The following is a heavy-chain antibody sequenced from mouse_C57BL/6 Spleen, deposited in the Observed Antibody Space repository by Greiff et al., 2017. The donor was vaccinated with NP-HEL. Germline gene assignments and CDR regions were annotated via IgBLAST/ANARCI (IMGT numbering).Heavy chain of an antibody. V-gene: IGHV1-50*01. D-gene: IGHD4-1*02. CDR2: IDPSDSYT. J-gene: IGHJ4*01. CDR1: GYTFTSYW. CDR3: ALNSGAMDY. Sequence: QVQLQQPGAERVKPGASVKLSCKASGYTFTSYWMQWVKQRPGQGLEWIGEIDPSDSYTNYNQKFKGKATLTVDTSSSTAYMQLSSLTSEDSAVYYCALNSGAMDYWGQGTSVTVSS.